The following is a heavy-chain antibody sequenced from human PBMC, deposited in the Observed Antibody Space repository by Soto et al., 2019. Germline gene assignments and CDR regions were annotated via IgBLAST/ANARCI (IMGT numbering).Heavy chain of an antibody. J-gene: IGHJ4*02. CDR1: GFTFSSYS. CDR3: ARDHPTIFGVVIIDY. D-gene: IGHD3-3*01. V-gene: IGHV3-21*01. Sequence: EVQLVESGGGLVKPGGSLRLSCAASGFTFSSYSMNWVRQAPGKGLEWVSSISSSSSYIYYADSVKGRFTISRDKAKNSLYLQMNSLRAEDTAVYYCARDHPTIFGVVIIDYWGQGTLVTVSS. CDR2: ISSSSSYI.